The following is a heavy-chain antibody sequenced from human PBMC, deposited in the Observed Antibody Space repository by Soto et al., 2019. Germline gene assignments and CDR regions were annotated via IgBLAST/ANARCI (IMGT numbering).Heavy chain of an antibody. CDR3: VRYCSTTKCPFDY. J-gene: IGHJ4*02. CDR2: SYYSGNT. D-gene: IGHD2-2*01. V-gene: IGHV4-30-4*01. CDR1: GGSISGGSYF. Sequence: SETLSLTCTVSGGSISGGSYFWGWIRQSPGKGLEWIGYSYYSGNTILNPSLRSRVTLSVDTSKNQFSLNLSSVTAADTAVYYCVRYCSTTKCPFDYWGQGTLVTVSS.